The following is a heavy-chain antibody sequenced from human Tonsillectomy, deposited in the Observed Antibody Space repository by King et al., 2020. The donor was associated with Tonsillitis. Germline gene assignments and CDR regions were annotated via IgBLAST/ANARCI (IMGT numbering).Heavy chain of an antibody. V-gene: IGHV1-46*01. J-gene: IGHJ6*02. CDR3: ARTNSWFDWLTSNYYGMDV. CDR1: GYTFTTYY. D-gene: IGHD3-9*01. Sequence: VQLVQSGAEVKKPGASVKVSCKASGYTFTTYYMHWVRQAPGQGLEWMGIINPSGGSTSYAQKFQGRVTMTRDTSTSTVYMDLSSLRSEDTAVYYCARTNSWFDWLTSNYYGMDVWGQGTTVTVSS. CDR2: INPSGGST.